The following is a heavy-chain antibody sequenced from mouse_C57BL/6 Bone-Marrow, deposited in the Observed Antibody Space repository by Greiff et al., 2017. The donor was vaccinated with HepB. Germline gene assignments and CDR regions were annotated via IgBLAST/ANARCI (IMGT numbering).Heavy chain of an antibody. J-gene: IGHJ1*03. CDR1: GFTFSSYA. Sequence: EVKVEESGEGLVKPGGSLKLSCAASGFTFSSYAMSWVRQTPEKRLEWVAYISSGGDYIYYADTVKGRFTISRDNARNTLYLKMSSLKSEDTAMYYCTKVLAAFDVWGTGTTVTVSS. V-gene: IGHV5-9-1*02. CDR3: TKVLAAFDV. CDR2: ISSGGDYI. D-gene: IGHD1-3*01.